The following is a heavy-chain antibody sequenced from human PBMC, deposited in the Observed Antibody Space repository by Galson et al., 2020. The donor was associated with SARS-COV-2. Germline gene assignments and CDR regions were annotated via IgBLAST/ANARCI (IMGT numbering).Heavy chain of an antibody. J-gene: IGHJ4*02. CDR2: INSVGNI. D-gene: IGHD3-22*01. V-gene: IGHV4-28*05. CDR1: GYPISSSNW. CDR3: ARMGGSSGYYYYFDS. Sequence: SETLSLTCAVSGYPISSSNWWGWIRQPPGRGLEWIAYINSVGNIYYSPSLKSRVAMSVDTAKNHFSLKLSSVTAVDSAVYYCARMGGSSGYYYYFDSWGQGTLVTVSS.